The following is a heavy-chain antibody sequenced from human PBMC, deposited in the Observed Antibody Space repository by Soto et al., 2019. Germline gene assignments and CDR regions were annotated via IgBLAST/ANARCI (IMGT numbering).Heavy chain of an antibody. CDR1: GGSISSYY. J-gene: IGHJ5*02. CDR3: ARSVFP. V-gene: IGHV4-59*06. Sequence: ETLSLTCTVSGGSISSYYWSWIRQPPGKGLEWIGYIYYSGSTYYNPSLKSRVTISVDTSKNQFSLKLTSVTAADTAVYYCARSVFPWGQGTLVTVSS. CDR2: IYYSGST.